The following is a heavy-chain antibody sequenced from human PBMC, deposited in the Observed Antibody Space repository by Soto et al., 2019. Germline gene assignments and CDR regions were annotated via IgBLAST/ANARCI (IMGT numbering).Heavy chain of an antibody. CDR2: IYPGDSDT. CDR3: ARQDRGWSGYYYYYGMDV. J-gene: IGHJ6*02. D-gene: IGHD2-15*01. V-gene: IGHV5-51*01. CDR1: GYSFASYW. Sequence: ELLKICFQGSGYSFASYWIGWVRQIPGKGLEWMGIIYPGDSDTRYSPSFQGQVTISADKSISTAYLQWSSLKASDTAMYYCARQDRGWSGYYYYYGMDVWAQGTTVIVSS.